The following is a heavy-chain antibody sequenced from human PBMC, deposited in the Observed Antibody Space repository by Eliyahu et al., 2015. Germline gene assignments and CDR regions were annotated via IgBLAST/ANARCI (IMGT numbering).Heavy chain of an antibody. J-gene: IGHJ5*01. CDR3: ASVPYNFWGDGPFDS. D-gene: IGHD3-3*01. CDR1: GXSXFTGDFY. V-gene: IGHV4-30-4*01. Sequence: QLELQESGPGQVKPSXTLSLTCXVFGXSXFTGDFYWTWVRHHPGEGLEWIGSIFYNGDTXYNPSLQSRVTISLDTSRNQFSVTLQSVTAADTAIYYCASVPYNFWGDGPFDSWGQGTLVTVSS. CDR2: IFYNGDT.